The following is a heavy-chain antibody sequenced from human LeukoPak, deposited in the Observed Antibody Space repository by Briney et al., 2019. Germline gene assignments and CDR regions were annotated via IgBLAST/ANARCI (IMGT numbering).Heavy chain of an antibody. CDR1: GGSITNYF. V-gene: IGHV4-4*07. CDR3: AREQYSSPGRGMDV. D-gene: IGHD3-22*01. Sequence: PSQTLSLPCAVSGGSITNYFWTWIRRAAGESLECIGRIYTIGTPTYNSSLKSQVTMSVDTSKNKFSLKLKSVTAADTAVYYCAREQYSSPGRGMDVWGQGTTVTVSS. CDR2: IYTIGTP. J-gene: IGHJ6*02.